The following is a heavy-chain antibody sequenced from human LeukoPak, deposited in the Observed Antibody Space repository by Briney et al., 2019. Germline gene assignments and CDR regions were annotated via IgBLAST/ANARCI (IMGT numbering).Heavy chain of an antibody. Sequence: GGSLRLSCAASGFTFSSYAMSWVRQAPGKGLEWVSAISGSGGSTYYADSVKGRFTISRDNSKNTLYLQMNSLRAEDTAVYYCAKTRPSMVRGVIITGGIDYWGQGTLVTVSS. CDR2: ISGSGGST. CDR1: GFTFSSYA. CDR3: AKTRPSMVRGVIITGGIDY. J-gene: IGHJ4*02. D-gene: IGHD3-10*01. V-gene: IGHV3-23*01.